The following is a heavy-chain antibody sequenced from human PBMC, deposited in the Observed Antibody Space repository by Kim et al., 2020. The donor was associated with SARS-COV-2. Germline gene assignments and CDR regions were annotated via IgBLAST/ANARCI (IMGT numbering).Heavy chain of an antibody. CDR3: ARQDTVTGGAFDI. Sequence: RPSFQGQVTISADKSISTGYLQWSSLKASDTAMYYCARQDTVTGGAFDIWGQGTMVTVSS. V-gene: IGHV5-51*01. J-gene: IGHJ3*02. D-gene: IGHD4-17*01.